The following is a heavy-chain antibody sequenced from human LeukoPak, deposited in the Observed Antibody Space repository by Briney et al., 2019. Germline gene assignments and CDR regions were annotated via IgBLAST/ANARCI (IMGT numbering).Heavy chain of an antibody. V-gene: IGHV3-30*02. Sequence: GGSLRLSCAASGFTFSSYGMHWVRQAPGKGLEWVAFIRYDGSNKYYADSVKGRFTISRDNSKNTLYPQMNSLRAEDTAVYYCAKDIVVVPADKDFDYWGQGTLVTVSS. D-gene: IGHD2-2*01. CDR3: AKDIVVVPADKDFDY. J-gene: IGHJ4*02. CDR2: IRYDGSNK. CDR1: GFTFSSYG.